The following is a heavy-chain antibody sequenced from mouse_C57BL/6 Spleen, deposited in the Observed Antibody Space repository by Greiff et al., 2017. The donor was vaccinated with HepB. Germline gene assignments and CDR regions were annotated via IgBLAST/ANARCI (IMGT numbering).Heavy chain of an antibody. CDR1: GYTFTSYW. CDR3: ARGSGTGFDY. Sequence: VQLQQPGAELVRPGSSVKLSCKASGYTFTSYWKHWVKQRPIQGLEWIGNIDPSDSETHYNQKFKDKATLTVDKSSSTAYMQLSSLTSEDSAVYYCARGSGTGFDYWGQGTTLTVSS. J-gene: IGHJ2*01. V-gene: IGHV1-52*01. D-gene: IGHD4-1*01. CDR2: IDPSDSET.